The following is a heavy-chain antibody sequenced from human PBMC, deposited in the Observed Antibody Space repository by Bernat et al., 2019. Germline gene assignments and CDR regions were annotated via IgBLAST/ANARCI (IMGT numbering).Heavy chain of an antibody. D-gene: IGHD2-15*01. CDR3: ARDIEDIVVVVAATGFDY. Sequence: EVQLVESGGGLVKPGGSLRLSCAASGFTFSSYSMNWVRQAPGKGLEWVSSISSSSSYIYYADSVKGRFTISRDNAKNSLYLQMNGLRAEDTAVYYCARDIEDIVVVVAATGFDYWGQGTLVTVSS. CDR2: ISSSSSYI. CDR1: GFTFSSYS. V-gene: IGHV3-21*01. J-gene: IGHJ4*02.